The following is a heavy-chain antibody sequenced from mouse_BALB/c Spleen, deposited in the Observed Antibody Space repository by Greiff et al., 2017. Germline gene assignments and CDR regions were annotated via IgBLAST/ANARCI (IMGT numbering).Heavy chain of an antibody. V-gene: IGHV5-6-3*01. D-gene: IGHD2-12*01. CDR3: ARERRGNYFDY. J-gene: IGHJ2*01. CDR1: GFTFSSYG. Sequence: DVMLVESGGGLVQPGGSLKLSCAASGFTFSSYGMSWVRQTPDKRLELVATINSNGGSTYYPDSVKGRFTISRDNAKNTLYLQMSSLKSEDTAMYYCARERRGNYFDYWGQGTTLTVSS. CDR2: INSNGGST.